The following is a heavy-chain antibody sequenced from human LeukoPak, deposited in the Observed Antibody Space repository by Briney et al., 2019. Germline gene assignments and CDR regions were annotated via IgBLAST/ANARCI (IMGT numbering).Heavy chain of an antibody. Sequence: GGSLRLSCAAPGFTFSSYAMSWVRQAPGKGLERVSAINGSGGSTNYADSVKGRFTISRDNSKNTLYLQMNSLRAEDTAVYYCAKARPALDGYNRPDYWGQGTLVTVSS. CDR2: INGSGGST. V-gene: IGHV3-23*01. CDR3: AKARPALDGYNRPDY. J-gene: IGHJ4*02. CDR1: GFTFSSYA. D-gene: IGHD5-24*01.